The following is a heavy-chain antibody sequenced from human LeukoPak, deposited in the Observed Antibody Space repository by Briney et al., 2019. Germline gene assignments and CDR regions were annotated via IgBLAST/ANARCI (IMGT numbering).Heavy chain of an antibody. CDR1: GFTFSSYA. Sequence: GGSLRLSCAASGFTFSSYAMHWVRQAPGKGLECVSAISSNGGSTYYAKSVKGRFTISRDNSKNTLYLQMGSLRAEDMAVYYCERGAEDGYNQGWWFDSWGQGTLVTVSS. CDR3: ERGAEDGYNQGWWFDS. D-gene: IGHD5-24*01. V-gene: IGHV3-64*01. J-gene: IGHJ5*01. CDR2: ISSNGGST.